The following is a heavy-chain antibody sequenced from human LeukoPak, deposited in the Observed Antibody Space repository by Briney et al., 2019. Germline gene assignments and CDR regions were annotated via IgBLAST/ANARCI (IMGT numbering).Heavy chain of an antibody. D-gene: IGHD2-15*01. CDR2: IYPGDSAT. CDR3: ARLPGAASYFYYYMDV. J-gene: IGHJ6*03. CDR1: GYSFTNYW. V-gene: IGHV5-51*01. Sequence: GESLKISCKGSGYSFTNYWIGWVRQMPGKGLEWMGIIYPGDSATRYSPSFQGQVTISADKSITTTYLQWSSLKASDTAMYYCARLPGAASYFYYYMDVWGKGTTVTVSS.